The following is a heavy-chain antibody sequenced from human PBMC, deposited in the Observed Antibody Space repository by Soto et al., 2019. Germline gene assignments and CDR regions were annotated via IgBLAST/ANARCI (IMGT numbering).Heavy chain of an antibody. Sequence: SETLSLTCTVSGGSISSSSYYWGWIRQPPGKGLEWIGSIYYSGSTYYNPSLKSRVTISVDTSKNQFSLKLSSVTAADTAVYYCARYKFSQAYYYDSSGYYEGYWGQGTLVTVSS. D-gene: IGHD3-22*01. CDR3: ARYKFSQAYYYDSSGYYEGY. J-gene: IGHJ4*02. V-gene: IGHV4-39*01. CDR2: IYYSGST. CDR1: GGSISSSSYY.